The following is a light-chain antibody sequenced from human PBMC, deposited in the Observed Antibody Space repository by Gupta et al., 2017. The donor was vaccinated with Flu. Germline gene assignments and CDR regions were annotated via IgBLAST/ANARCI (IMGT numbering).Light chain of an antibody. V-gene: IGKV1-5*03. J-gene: IGKJ2*01. CDR1: QSINSW. CDR3: QQYNGFPFT. Sequence: PSTLSASVGDRVTITCRASQSINSWLAWYQQKPGKAPNLLIYEVSSLESGVPSRFSGSGSGPEFTLTISSLQPDDFATYYCQQYNGFPFTFGQGTKLEIK. CDR2: EVS.